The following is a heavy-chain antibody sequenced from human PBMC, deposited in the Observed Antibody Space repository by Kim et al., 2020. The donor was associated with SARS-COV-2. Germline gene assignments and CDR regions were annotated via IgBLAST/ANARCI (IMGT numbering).Heavy chain of an antibody. V-gene: IGHV3-9*01. Sequence: VKGRFTISRDNAKNSLYLQMNSLRAEDTALYYCAKVSRILFDSSGYYFDYWGQGTLVTVSS. J-gene: IGHJ4*02. CDR3: AKVSRILFDSSGYYFDY. D-gene: IGHD3-22*01.